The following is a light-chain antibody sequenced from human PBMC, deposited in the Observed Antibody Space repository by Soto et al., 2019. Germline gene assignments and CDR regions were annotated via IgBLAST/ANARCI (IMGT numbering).Light chain of an antibody. CDR2: DAS. J-gene: IGKJ5*01. CDR1: QDITNY. CDR3: QQYEDIPPT. V-gene: IGKV1-33*01. Sequence: DIQMTQSPSSLTASVGDRVTITCQASQDITNYLNWYQHKPGKAPKLLIYDASNLETGVPSRFSGRGSGRDFTFTISSLQPEDTATYYCQQYEDIPPTFGQGTQLDIK.